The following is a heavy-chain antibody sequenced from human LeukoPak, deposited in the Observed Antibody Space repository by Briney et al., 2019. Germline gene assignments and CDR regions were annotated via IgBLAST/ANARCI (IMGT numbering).Heavy chain of an antibody. Sequence: GGSLRLSCAASGFTFSNAWMNWVRQAPGKGLEWVGRIKSKTDGGTTDYAAPVKGRFTISRDDSKNTLYLQMNSLKTEDTAVYYCTTDRGYSSSWYHFDYWGQGTLVTVSS. CDR3: TTDRGYSSSWYHFDY. D-gene: IGHD6-13*01. CDR1: GFTFSNAW. J-gene: IGHJ4*02. V-gene: IGHV3-15*07. CDR2: IKSKTDGGTT.